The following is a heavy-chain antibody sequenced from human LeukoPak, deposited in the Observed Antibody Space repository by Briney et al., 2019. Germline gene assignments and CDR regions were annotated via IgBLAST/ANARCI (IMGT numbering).Heavy chain of an antibody. CDR2: IYYSGST. CDR1: GYSISSSYY. J-gene: IGHJ4*02. Sequence: SETLSLTCTVSGYSISSSYYWGWIRQPPGKGLEWIGSIYYSGSTYYNPSLKSRVTISVDTSKNQFSLKLSSVTAADTAVYYCARHHVQLWPFDYWGQGTLVTVSS. CDR3: ARHHVQLWPFDY. D-gene: IGHD5-18*01. V-gene: IGHV4-39*01.